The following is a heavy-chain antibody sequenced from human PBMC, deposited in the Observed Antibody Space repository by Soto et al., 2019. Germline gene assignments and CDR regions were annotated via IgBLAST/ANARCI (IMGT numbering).Heavy chain of an antibody. V-gene: IGHV4-39*01. CDR3: ARQGKPALSYYYYYYMDV. J-gene: IGHJ6*03. CDR1: GGSISSSSYY. CDR2: IYYSGST. Sequence: SETLSLTCTVSGGSISSSSYYWGWIRQPPGKGLEWIGSIYYSGSTYYNPSLKSRVTISVDTSKNQFSLKLSSVTAADTAVYYCARQGKPALSYYYYYYMDVWGKGTTVTVSS.